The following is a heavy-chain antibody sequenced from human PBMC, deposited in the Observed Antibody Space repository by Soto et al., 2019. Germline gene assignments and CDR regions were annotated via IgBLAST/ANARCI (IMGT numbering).Heavy chain of an antibody. J-gene: IGHJ6*02. CDR2: ISYDGATQ. Sequence: WWSLRLSCEVSVLTFNTSGMHWFRQAPGKGLEWLAVISYDGATQYYGDTVKGRFTISRDNSKNTLFLHMGRLRAEDTAMYYCATKARVTNYLYYGMDVWGLGTTVTVSS. CDR3: ATKARVTNYLYYGMDV. V-gene: IGHV3-30*03. CDR1: VLTFNTSG. D-gene: IGHD2-21*02.